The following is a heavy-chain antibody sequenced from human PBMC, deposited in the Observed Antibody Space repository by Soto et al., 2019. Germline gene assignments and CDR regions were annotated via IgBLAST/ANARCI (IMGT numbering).Heavy chain of an antibody. Sequence: GGSLRLSCAPSGFTVSSHAMSWVRQAPGKGLEWVASISGSGDGTYYGDSVKGRFTISRGSSSSTLYLQMNNLRGEDTAVYFCTKSRRGILMVYGFGGMDVWGQGTTVTVSS. V-gene: IGHV3-23*01. CDR1: GFTVSSHA. CDR2: ISGSGDGT. D-gene: IGHD2-8*01. J-gene: IGHJ6*02. CDR3: TKSRRGILMVYGFGGMDV.